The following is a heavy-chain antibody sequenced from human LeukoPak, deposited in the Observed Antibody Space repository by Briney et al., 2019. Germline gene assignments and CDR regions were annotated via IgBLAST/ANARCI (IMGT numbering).Heavy chain of an antibody. CDR3: ARLGYCSSASCGPLDY. CDR1: GGSISSSGYY. J-gene: IGHJ4*02. Sequence: SETLSLTCTVSGGSISSSGYYWGRIRQPPGKGLEWIGNIYYSGSTYYNPSLKSRVTIPVDTSKNHFSLKLNSVTAADTALYYCARLGYCSSASCGPLDYWGQGTLVTVSS. CDR2: IYYSGST. V-gene: IGHV4-39*02. D-gene: IGHD2-2*01.